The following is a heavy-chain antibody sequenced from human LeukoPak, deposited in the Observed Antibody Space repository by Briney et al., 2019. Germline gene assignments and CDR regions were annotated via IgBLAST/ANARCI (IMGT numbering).Heavy chain of an antibody. CDR3: GRGRSGQDY. J-gene: IGHJ4*02. D-gene: IGHD6-19*01. CDR2: VYSDNTP. Sequence: GGSLRLSCAASGFTVSNNYMSWVRQAPGKGLEWVSVVYSDNTPFYADSVKGRFTISRDNSKNTVYLQMNSLRAEDTAVYYCGRGRSGQDYWGQGTLVTVSS. CDR1: GFTVSNNY. V-gene: IGHV3-53*01.